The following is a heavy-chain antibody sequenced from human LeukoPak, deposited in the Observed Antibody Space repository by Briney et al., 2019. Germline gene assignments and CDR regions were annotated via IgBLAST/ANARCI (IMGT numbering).Heavy chain of an antibody. Sequence: ASVKVSCKASGYTFTGYYMHWVRQAPGQGLEWMGWISAYNGNTNYAQKLQGRVTMTTDTSTSTAYMELRSLRSEDTAVYYCASEYYDILTGYYRLGYWGQGTLVTVSS. V-gene: IGHV1-18*04. CDR2: ISAYNGNT. CDR1: GYTFTGYY. CDR3: ASEYYDILTGYYRLGY. J-gene: IGHJ4*02. D-gene: IGHD3-9*01.